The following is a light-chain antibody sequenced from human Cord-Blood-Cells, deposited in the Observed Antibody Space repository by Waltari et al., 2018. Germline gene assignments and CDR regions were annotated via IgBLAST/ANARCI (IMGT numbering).Light chain of an antibody. V-gene: IGKV4-1*01. Sequence: IVMSKSPDSLAVPLGERASSHCKSSQSVLYSSNNKNYLAWYQQKPGQPPKLLIYWASTRESGVPDRFSGSGSGTDFTLTISSLQAEDVAVYYCQQYYSTPYSFGQGTKLEIK. J-gene: IGKJ2*03. CDR3: QQYYSTPYS. CDR1: QSVLYSSNNKNY. CDR2: WAS.